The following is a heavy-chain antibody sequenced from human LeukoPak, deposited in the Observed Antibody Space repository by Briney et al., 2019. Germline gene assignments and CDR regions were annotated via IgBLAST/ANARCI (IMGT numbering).Heavy chain of an antibody. D-gene: IGHD5-24*01. CDR2: IIPILGIA. Sequence: SVKVSCKASGGTFTSYTISWVRQAPGQGLEWMGGIIPILGIANYAQEFQGRVTITTDKSTSTAYMELSSLRSEDTAVYYCASGWLQSHDAFDIWGQGTMVTVSS. J-gene: IGHJ3*02. V-gene: IGHV1-69*02. CDR3: ASGWLQSHDAFDI. CDR1: GGTFTSYT.